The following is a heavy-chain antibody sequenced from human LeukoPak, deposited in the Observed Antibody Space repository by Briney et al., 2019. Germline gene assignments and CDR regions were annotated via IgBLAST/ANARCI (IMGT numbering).Heavy chain of an antibody. J-gene: IGHJ4*02. CDR1: GFTFQDYG. Sequence: GGSLRLSCAASGFTFQDYGLSWGRQAPGRGLEWVSGINWNGSNTTYADSVRGRFTISRDNAKNSLYLQLNSLRAEDTALYYCARSSSSGWYALDYWGQGTLVTVSS. V-gene: IGHV3-20*04. CDR2: INWNGSNT. CDR3: ARSSSSGWYALDY. D-gene: IGHD6-19*01.